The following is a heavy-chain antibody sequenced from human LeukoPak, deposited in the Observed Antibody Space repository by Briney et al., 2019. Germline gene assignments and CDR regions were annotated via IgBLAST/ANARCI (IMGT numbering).Heavy chain of an antibody. V-gene: IGHV3-21*04. CDR3: AKAMVRGVLYFDY. CDR1: GFTFSSYS. Sequence: GGSLRLSCAASGFTFSSYSMNWVRQAPGKGLEWVSSISSSSSYIYYADSVKGRFTISRDNSKNTLYLQMNSLRAEDTAVYYCAKAMVRGVLYFDYWGQGTLVTVSS. J-gene: IGHJ4*02. D-gene: IGHD3-10*01. CDR2: ISSSSSYI.